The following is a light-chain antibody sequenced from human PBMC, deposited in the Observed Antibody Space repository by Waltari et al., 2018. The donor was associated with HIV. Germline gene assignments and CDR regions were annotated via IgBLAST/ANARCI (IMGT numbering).Light chain of an antibody. J-gene: IGLJ1*01. Sequence: QSVLTQPPSASGTPGQRVPIPCSGSSSHLERNTFNWYQQFPGTTPKVVIYSSNQRPSGVPDRFSGARSGTSASLAISGLQSEDEAHYYCAAWDDSLDGYVFGPGTEVTVL. CDR1: SSHLERNT. CDR2: SSN. V-gene: IGLV1-44*01. CDR3: AAWDDSLDGYV.